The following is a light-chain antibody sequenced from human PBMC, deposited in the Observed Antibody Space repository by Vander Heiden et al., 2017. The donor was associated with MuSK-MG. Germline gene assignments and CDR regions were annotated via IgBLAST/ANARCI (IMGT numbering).Light chain of an antibody. CDR3: QKYGRSPPLT. CDR2: GAS. Sequence: IVLTQSPGTLSLPPGERATLSCRASESGSSSYLAWYLQKPGQAPRRLINGASSRATGIPDRFSGSGSGTDFTLTISSMEPEDFAVYYCQKYGRSPPLTFGQRTRLEIK. J-gene: IGKJ5*01. CDR1: ESGSSSY. V-gene: IGKV3-20*01.